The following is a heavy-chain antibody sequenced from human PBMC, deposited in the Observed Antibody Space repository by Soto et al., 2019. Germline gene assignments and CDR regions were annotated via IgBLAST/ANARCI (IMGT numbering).Heavy chain of an antibody. Sequence: SVKVSCTASGGTFSIYAISWVRQAPGQGLEWMGGIIPIFGTANYAQKFQGRVTITADESTSTAYMELSSLRSEDTAVYYCARDGVVVAARKKGPAGIVDWFDPWGQGTLVTVSS. V-gene: IGHV1-69*13. D-gene: IGHD2-15*01. CDR3: ARDGVVVAARKKGPAGIVDWFDP. CDR2: IIPIFGTA. J-gene: IGHJ5*02. CDR1: GGTFSIYA.